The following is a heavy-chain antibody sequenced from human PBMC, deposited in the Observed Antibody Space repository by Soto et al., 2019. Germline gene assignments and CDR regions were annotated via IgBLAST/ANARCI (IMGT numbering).Heavy chain of an antibody. CDR1: GGTFSNYA. V-gene: IGHV1-69*13. CDR2: IVPICGKT. Sequence: SVKVSCKVSGGTFSNYAIDWVRLAPGHGLEWMGGIVPICGKTYYTQKFQDRATIIADESTTTAYMELSSLRSEDTAVYYCAADLPYCGGDCYSSEDFYYYYGMDVWGQGTTVTVSS. J-gene: IGHJ6*02. D-gene: IGHD2-21*02. CDR3: AADLPYCGGDCYSSEDFYYYYGMDV.